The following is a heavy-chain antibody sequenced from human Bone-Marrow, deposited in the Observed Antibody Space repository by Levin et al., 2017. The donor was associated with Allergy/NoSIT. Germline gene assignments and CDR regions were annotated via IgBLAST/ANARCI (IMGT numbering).Heavy chain of an antibody. CDR1: GFSFSAYN. J-gene: IGHJ6*02. CDR2: ISSSSNHI. D-gene: IGHD6-13*01. CDR3: ARDLGEGIAPAGLVDDYFYYYGMDV. V-gene: IGHV3-21*01. Sequence: PGESLKISCAASGFSFSAYNMNWVRQAPGKGLEWVASISSSSNHIYYEDSMKGRFTISRDNAKNSLYLQMNSLRGEDTAVYYCARDLGEGIAPAGLVDDYFYYYGMDVWGQGTTVTVSS.